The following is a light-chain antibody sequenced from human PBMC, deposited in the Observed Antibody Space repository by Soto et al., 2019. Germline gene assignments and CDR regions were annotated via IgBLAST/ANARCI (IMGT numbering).Light chain of an antibody. CDR1: SSDVGAYNH. CDR3: SAYTTTSTLYV. Sequence: QSALTQPASVSGSPGQSITISCTGTSSDVGAYNHVSWYQQHPGTAPKLIIYEVSNRPSGVSSRFSGSKSDNTASLTISGLQAEDEADYYCSAYTTTSTLYVFGTGTQLTVL. J-gene: IGLJ1*01. CDR2: EVS. V-gene: IGLV2-14*01.